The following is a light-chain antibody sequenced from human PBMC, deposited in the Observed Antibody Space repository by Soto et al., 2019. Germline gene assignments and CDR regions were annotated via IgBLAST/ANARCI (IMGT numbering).Light chain of an antibody. CDR3: QQDYSYPRT. V-gene: IGKV1-8*01. CDR1: QGISSY. CDR2: AAS. J-gene: IGKJ1*01. Sequence: AIRMTQSPSSLSASTGDRVTITCRASQGISSYLAWYQQKPGKAPKLLIYAASTLQSGVPSRFSGSGSGTDITLTISCLPSEDFATYYCQQDYSYPRTFGQGNKVDIK.